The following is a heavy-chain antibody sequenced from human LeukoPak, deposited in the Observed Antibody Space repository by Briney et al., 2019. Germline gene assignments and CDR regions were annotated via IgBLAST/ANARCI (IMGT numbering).Heavy chain of an antibody. Sequence: PSETLSLTCTVSGGSISSSSYYWGWIRQPPGKGLEWIGSIYYSGSTYYNPSLKSRVTISVDTSKNQFSLKLSSVTAADTAVYYCARGGYDYGDYWGYSFRAFDIWGQGTMVTVSS. CDR2: IYYSGST. CDR3: ARGGYDYGDYWGYSFRAFDI. CDR1: GGSISSSSYY. J-gene: IGHJ3*02. D-gene: IGHD4-17*01. V-gene: IGHV4-39*07.